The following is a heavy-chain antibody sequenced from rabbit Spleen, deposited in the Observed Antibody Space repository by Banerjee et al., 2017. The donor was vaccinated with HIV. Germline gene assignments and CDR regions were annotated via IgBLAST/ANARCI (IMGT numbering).Heavy chain of an antibody. Sequence: QEQLVESGGGLVKPEGSLKLSCTGSGFSFTNKAVMCWVRQAPGKGLEWIGCINTITAKTVYATWAKGRFTHSRASSTTVFLQMTSLTAADTATYFCARDDGSYDYIDGYFNLWGQGTLVTVS. V-gene: IGHV1S45*01. CDR2: INTITAKT. D-gene: IGHD6-1*01. CDR3: ARDDGSYDYIDGYFNL. CDR1: GFSFTNKAV. J-gene: IGHJ4*01.